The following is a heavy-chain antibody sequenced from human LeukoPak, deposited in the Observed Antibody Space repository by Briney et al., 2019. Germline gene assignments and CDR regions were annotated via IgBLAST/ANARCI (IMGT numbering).Heavy chain of an antibody. CDR1: GGSISSYY. V-gene: IGHV4-4*09. CDR2: IYTSGST. CDR3: ARELYSSGWYGPGYFDY. Sequence: SETLSLTCTVSGGSISSYYWSWIRQPPGKGLEWIGYIYTSGSTNYNPSLKSRVTISVDTSKNQFFLKLSSVTAADTAVYYCARELYSSGWYGPGYFDYWGQGTLVTVSS. J-gene: IGHJ4*02. D-gene: IGHD6-19*01.